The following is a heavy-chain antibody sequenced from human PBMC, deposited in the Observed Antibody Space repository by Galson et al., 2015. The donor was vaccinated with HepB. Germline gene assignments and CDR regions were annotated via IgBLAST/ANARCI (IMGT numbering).Heavy chain of an antibody. V-gene: IGHV4-34*01. Sequence: ETLSLTCAVYGGSFSGYYWSWIRQPPGKGLEWIGEINHSGSTNYNPSLKSRVTISVDTSKNQFSLKLSSVTAADTAVYYCARGGFGRYYDFWSGYIHTTPFVYWGQGTLVTVSS. D-gene: IGHD3-3*01. CDR2: INHSGST. CDR3: ARGGFGRYYDFWSGYIHTTPFVY. J-gene: IGHJ4*02. CDR1: GGSFSGYY.